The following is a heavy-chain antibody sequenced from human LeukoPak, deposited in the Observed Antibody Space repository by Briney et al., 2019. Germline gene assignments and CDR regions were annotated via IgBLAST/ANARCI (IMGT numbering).Heavy chain of an antibody. J-gene: IGHJ4*02. V-gene: IGHV3-15*01. CDR3: TTTYHYDSSGYSLHY. CDR2: MKSKPAGGTI. CDR1: GFTFSNAW. D-gene: IGHD3-22*01. Sequence: GGSLRLSCTGSGFTFSNAWMTWVRQAPGKGLEWVGRMKSKPAGGTIDYAAPVKGRFTISRDDSKNTLYLQMNSLKTEDTAVYYCTTTYHYDSSGYSLHYWGQGTLVTVSS.